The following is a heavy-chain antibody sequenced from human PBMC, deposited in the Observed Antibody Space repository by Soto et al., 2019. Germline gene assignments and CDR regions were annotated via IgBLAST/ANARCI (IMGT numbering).Heavy chain of an antibody. CDR1: GYSFTSYW. J-gene: IGHJ6*02. CDR3: ARRSRYAVGVYGMDV. CDR2: IYPGDSDT. Sequence: EVQLVPSGAEVKMPGESLKISCNGSGYSFTSYWIGWVRQMPGKGLLWMGIIYPGDSDTRYSPSFQGQVTISADKSVSTAYLQWSSLKASDTAMYYCARRSRYAVGVYGMDVWGQGTTVTVSS. D-gene: IGHD2-2*01. V-gene: IGHV5-51*01.